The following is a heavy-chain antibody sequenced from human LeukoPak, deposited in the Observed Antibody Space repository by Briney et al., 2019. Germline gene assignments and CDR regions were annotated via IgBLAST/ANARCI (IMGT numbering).Heavy chain of an antibody. CDR2: ISSSSKYI. CDR1: GFTFSSYT. Sequence: GGSLRLSCAASGFTFSSYTMNWVRQAPGKGLEWVSSISSSSKYIYYAESVKGRFTISRGNAKNSLYLQMNSLRAEDTAVYYCARGDYDSSGYYYDYWGQGILVTVSS. J-gene: IGHJ4*02. CDR3: ARGDYDSSGYYYDY. V-gene: IGHV3-21*01. D-gene: IGHD3-22*01.